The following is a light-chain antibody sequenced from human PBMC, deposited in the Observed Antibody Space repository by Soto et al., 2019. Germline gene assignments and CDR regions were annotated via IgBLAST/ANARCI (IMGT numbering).Light chain of an antibody. CDR3: QQYNSDLWT. CDR2: KAS. J-gene: IGKJ1*01. CDR1: QSTSSW. Sequence: GDRVTITCRASQSTSSWLAWYQQKPGKAPKLLIYKASTLESGVPSRFSGSGSGTEFTLTISSLQPDDFATYYCQQYNSDLWTFGQGTKVDIK. V-gene: IGKV1-5*03.